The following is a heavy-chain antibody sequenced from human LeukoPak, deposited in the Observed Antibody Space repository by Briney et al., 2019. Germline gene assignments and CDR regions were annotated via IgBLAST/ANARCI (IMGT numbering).Heavy chain of an antibody. CDR3: AREAYYYGSGSHFDY. V-gene: IGHV4-38-2*02. CDR1: GYSISNGYY. Sequence: SETLSLTCTVSGYSISNGYYWGWIRQPPGKGLEWIGSIYHTGSTYYNLSLKSRFTISVDTSKNQFSLNLSSVTAADTAVYYCAREAYYYGSGSHFDYWGQGTLVTVSS. J-gene: IGHJ4*02. D-gene: IGHD3-10*01. CDR2: IYHTGST.